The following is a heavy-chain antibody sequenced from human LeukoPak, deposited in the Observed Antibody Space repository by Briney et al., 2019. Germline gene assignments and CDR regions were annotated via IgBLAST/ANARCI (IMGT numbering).Heavy chain of an antibody. V-gene: IGHV4-59*01. D-gene: IGHD3-10*01. CDR2: IYYSGST. CDR1: GDSISSYY. Sequence: SETLSLTCTVSGDSISSYYWSWIRQPPGKGLEWIGYIYYSGSTNYNPSLKSRVTISVDTAKNQLSLKLSSVTAADTAVYYCARGAYGAPLKYWGQGTLVTVSS. J-gene: IGHJ4*02. CDR3: ARGAYGAPLKY.